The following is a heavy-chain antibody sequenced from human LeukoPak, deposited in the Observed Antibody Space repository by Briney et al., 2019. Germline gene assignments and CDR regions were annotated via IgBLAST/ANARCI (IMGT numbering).Heavy chain of an antibody. CDR1: GYTLTELS. V-gene: IGHV1-24*01. D-gene: IGHD3-22*01. J-gene: IGHJ4*02. CDR3: ATAYSRRITVIVVVWNYFDY. Sequence: GASVKVSCKVSGYTLTELSMHWVRQAPGKGLEWMGGFDPEDGETIYAQKFQGRVTMTEDTSTDTAYMELSSLRSEDTAVYYCATAYSRRITVIVVVWNYFDYWGQGTLVTVSS. CDR2: FDPEDGET.